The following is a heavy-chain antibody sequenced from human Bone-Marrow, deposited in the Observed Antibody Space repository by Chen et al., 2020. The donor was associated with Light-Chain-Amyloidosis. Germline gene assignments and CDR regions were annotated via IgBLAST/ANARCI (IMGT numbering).Heavy chain of an antibody. V-gene: IGHV3-23*04. D-gene: IGHD3-9*01. Sequence: EVQLVESGGGLLQRGGSRRLSCAASGFAFSSYAMSWVRQAPGKGLEWVSTIRGSGGSRYYGASVKGRLTISRDNSKNALFLQMNSLRAEDTAVYYCAKDISYDDILPGYPADAFDIWGQGTMVTVSS. CDR3: AKDISYDDILPGYPADAFDI. CDR1: GFAFSSYA. CDR2: IRGSGGSR. J-gene: IGHJ3*02.